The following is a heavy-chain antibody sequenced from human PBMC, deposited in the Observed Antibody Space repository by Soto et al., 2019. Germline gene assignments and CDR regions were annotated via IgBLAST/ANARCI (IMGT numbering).Heavy chain of an antibody. CDR3: ATLKGAVFDY. V-gene: IGHV4-59*12. CDR1: SGSISSYY. Sequence: QVQLQESGPGLVKPSETLSLTCTVSSGSISSYYWSWIRQPPGKGLELIAYIYYSGSTNYNPSIKSRVTISVDTSKNQFSLKLSSVTAADTAVYYCATLKGAVFDYWGQGTLVTVSS. J-gene: IGHJ4*02. CDR2: IYYSGST.